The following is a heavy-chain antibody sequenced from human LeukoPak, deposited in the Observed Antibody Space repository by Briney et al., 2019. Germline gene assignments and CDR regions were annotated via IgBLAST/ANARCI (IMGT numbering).Heavy chain of an antibody. J-gene: IGHJ3*02. CDR2: IYYSGST. V-gene: IGHV4-59*01. D-gene: IGHD3-10*01. Sequence: SETLSLTCTVSGGSIGSYYWSWIRQPPGKGLEWIGYIYYSGSTNYNPSLKSRVTISVDTSKNQFSLKLSSVTAADTAVYYCARVGQLLWFGELSLAFDIWGQGTMVTVSS. CDR1: GGSIGSYY. CDR3: ARVGQLLWFGELSLAFDI.